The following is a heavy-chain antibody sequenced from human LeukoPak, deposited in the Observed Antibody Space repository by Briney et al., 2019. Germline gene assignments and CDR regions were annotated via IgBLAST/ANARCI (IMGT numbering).Heavy chain of an antibody. CDR3: AKGNGKAATGSVVDY. J-gene: IGHJ4*02. V-gene: IGHV3-23*01. CDR2: GSGSGGTT. Sequence: GGSLRLSCAASGFTFSSYAMSWGRQAPGKGLEWVSTGSGSGGTTYYADSVKGRFTISRDNSKSTLYLQMNSLRAEDTAVYYCAKGNGKAATGSVVDYWGQGPLVTVSS. D-gene: IGHD6-13*01. CDR1: GFTFSSYA.